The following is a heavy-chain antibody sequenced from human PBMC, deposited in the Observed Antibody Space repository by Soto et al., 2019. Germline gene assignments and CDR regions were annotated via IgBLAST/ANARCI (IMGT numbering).Heavy chain of an antibody. CDR2: INPNSGGT. J-gene: IGHJ4*02. CDR3: ARGPSRQYCSSTSCNSLFDY. D-gene: IGHD2-2*01. V-gene: IGHV1-2*04. CDR1: GYTFTGYY. Sequence: QVQLVQSGAEVKKPGASVKVSCKASGYTFTGYYMHWVRQAPGQGLEWMGWINPNSGGTNYAQKFQGWVNMTRDTSISTAYMELSRLRSDDTAVYYCARGPSRQYCSSTSCNSLFDYWGQGTLVTVSS.